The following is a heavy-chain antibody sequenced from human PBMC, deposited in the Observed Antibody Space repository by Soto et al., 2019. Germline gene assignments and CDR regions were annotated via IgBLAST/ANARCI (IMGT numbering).Heavy chain of an antibody. CDR3: ARGYCSSTSCYRSHQTTFDP. CDR1: GGSIISYY. J-gene: IGHJ5*02. Sequence: LETLSLTCTVSGGSIISYYWSWIRQPPGKGLEWIGYIYYSGSTNYNPSLKSRVTISVDTSKDQFSLKLSSVTAADTAVYYCARGYCSSTSCYRSHQTTFDPWGQGTLVTVSS. D-gene: IGHD2-2*02. CDR2: IYYSGST. V-gene: IGHV4-59*01.